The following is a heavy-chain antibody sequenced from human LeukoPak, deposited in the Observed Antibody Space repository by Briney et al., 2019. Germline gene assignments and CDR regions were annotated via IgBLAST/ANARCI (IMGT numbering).Heavy chain of an antibody. V-gene: IGHV3-13*04. CDR3: AREVMDQWSTGWYLDL. D-gene: IGHD2-8*01. CDR1: GFSFSSYD. Sequence: AGGSLRLSCVASGFSFSSYDMHWVRQATGKGLEWVSAIDTGGATYYPGSVKGRFTISRENAKSSLYLQMNSLDAGDTAVYYCAREVMDQWSTGWYLDLWGRGSLDTVSS. J-gene: IGHJ2*01. CDR2: IDTGGAT.